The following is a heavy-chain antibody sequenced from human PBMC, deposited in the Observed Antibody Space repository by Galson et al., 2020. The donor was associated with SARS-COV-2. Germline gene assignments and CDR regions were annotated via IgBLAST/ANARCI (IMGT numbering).Heavy chain of an antibody. Sequence: GGSLSLSCAASGFTFSNHAIHWVRQAPGKGLEWVAQIFYDGSDKYYGDSVKGRFTISRDSSKNMVYLQMNNLKVDDTAVYYCARDGQLSSGWAFDYWGQGTLVTVSS. J-gene: IGHJ4*02. V-gene: IGHV3-33*01. D-gene: IGHD6-19*01. CDR3: ARDGQLSSGWAFDY. CDR2: IFYDGSDK. CDR1: GFTFSNHA.